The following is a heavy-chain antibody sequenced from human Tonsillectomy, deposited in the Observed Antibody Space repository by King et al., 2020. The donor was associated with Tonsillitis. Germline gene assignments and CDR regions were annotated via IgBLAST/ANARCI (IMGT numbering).Heavy chain of an antibody. D-gene: IGHD3-3*01. Sequence: VQLVESGGGLVQPGGSLRLSCAASGFTFRSYAMSWVRQAPGKGLEWVSTISGGDGSTYYADSVKGRFTISRDNSKNTLYLQMNSLRVEDTALYYCAKGYDFWSGYYAFGIWGQGTMVTVSS. J-gene: IGHJ3*02. CDR1: GFTFRSYA. CDR2: ISGGDGST. V-gene: IGHV3-23*04. CDR3: AKGYDFWSGYYAFGI.